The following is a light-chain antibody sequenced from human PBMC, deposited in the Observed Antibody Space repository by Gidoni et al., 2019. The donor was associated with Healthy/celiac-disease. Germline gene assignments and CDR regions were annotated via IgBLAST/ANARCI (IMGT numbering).Light chain of an antibody. CDR3: QQSYSTPPT. CDR1: QSISSY. CDR2: AAS. J-gene: IGKJ3*01. V-gene: IGKV1-39*01. Sequence: SPSSLSASVGDRVTITCRASQSISSYLNWYQQKPGKAPKLLIYAASSLQSGVPSRFSGSGSGTDFTLTISSLQPEDFATYYCQQSYSTPPTFGPXTKVDIK.